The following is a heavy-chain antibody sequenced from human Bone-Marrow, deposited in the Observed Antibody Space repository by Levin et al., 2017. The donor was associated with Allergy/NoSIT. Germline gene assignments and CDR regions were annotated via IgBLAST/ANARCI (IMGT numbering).Heavy chain of an antibody. V-gene: IGHV3-30*18. CDR3: AKDQPTRRNYFDY. CDR2: ISHDSSLK. J-gene: IGHJ4*02. Sequence: QPGGSLRLSCEASGFTFNNYAMHWVRQAPGKGLEWVTLISHDSSLKIYVDSVKGRFTVSRDNSKSTLYLEMNSLRPEDTAVYYCAKDQPTRRNYFDYWGQGILVTVSS. CDR1: GFTFNNYA.